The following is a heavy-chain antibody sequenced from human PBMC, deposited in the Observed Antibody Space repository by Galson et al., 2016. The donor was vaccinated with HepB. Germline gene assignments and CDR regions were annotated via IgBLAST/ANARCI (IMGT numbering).Heavy chain of an antibody. J-gene: IGHJ5*02. CDR2: IWYDGITK. D-gene: IGHD3-3*01. Sequence: SLRLSCAASGFTFSNYGIHWVRQAPGQGLEWVAVIWYDGITKYYAVSVKGRFTVSRDNSKTTVYLQMNSLRAEDTAVYYCARGSTFYQYWSASRPDWFDPWGQGTLVTVSS. CDR3: ARGSTFYQYWSASRPDWFDP. V-gene: IGHV3-33*01. CDR1: GFTFSNYG.